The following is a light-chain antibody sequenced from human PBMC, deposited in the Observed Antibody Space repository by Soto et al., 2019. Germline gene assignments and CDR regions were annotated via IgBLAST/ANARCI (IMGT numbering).Light chain of an antibody. Sequence: QSVLTQPPSASGSPGQSVTISCAGSNSDIGASNSVSWYQQHPGKAPKLLISEVTKRPSGVPDRFSGSKSGNTASLTVSGLQAEDEAEYFCFSFTTTSTHVFGTGTKLTVL. CDR3: FSFTTTSTHV. V-gene: IGLV2-8*01. J-gene: IGLJ1*01. CDR2: EVT. CDR1: NSDIGASNS.